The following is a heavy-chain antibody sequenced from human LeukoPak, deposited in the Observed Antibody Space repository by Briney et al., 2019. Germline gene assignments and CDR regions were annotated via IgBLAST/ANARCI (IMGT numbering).Heavy chain of an antibody. D-gene: IGHD3-3*01. CDR1: GGSISSSCYY. J-gene: IGHJ4*02. CDR2: IYYSGST. CDR3: ARKPRITIFGVVTQGHFDS. Sequence: PSETLSLTCTVSGGSISSSCYYWGWIRQPPGKGLEWIGSIYYSGSTYYNPSLKSRVTISVDTSKNQFSLKLSSVTAADTAVYYCARKPRITIFGVVTQGHFDSWGQGTLVTVSS. V-gene: IGHV4-39*01.